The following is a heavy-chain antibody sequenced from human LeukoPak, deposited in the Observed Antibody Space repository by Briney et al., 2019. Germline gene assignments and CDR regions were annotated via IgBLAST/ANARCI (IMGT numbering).Heavy chain of an antibody. J-gene: IGHJ6*02. CDR1: GFTFSSYE. D-gene: IGHD6-13*01. CDR3: ARDIEQQLVPFAPASYYYYYGMDV. V-gene: IGHV3-48*03. CDR2: ISSSGSTI. Sequence: GGSLRLSCAASGFTFSSYEMNWVRQAPGKGLEWVSYISSSGSTIYYADSVKGRFTISRDNAKNSLYLQMNSLRAEDTAVYYCARDIEQQLVPFAPASYYYYYGMDVWGQGTTVTVSS.